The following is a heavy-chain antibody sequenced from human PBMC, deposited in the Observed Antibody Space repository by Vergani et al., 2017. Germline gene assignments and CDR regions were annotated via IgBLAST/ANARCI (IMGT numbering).Heavy chain of an antibody. J-gene: IGHJ4*02. Sequence: QVQLQESGPGLVKPSETLSLTCTVSGGSVSSGSYYWSWIRQPAGKGLEWIGYIYYSGSTNYTPSLKSRVTISVDTSKNQFSLKLSSVTAADTAVYYCARGRGADTDYWGQGTLVTVSS. CDR1: GGSVSSGSYY. V-gene: IGHV4-61*10. D-gene: IGHD1-26*01. CDR2: IYYSGST. CDR3: ARGRGADTDY.